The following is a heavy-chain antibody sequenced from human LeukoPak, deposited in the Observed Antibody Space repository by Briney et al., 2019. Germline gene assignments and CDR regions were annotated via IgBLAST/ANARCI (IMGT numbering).Heavy chain of an antibody. Sequence: GGSLRLSCAASGFTVSSNYMSWVRQAPGKGLEWVSVIYSGGSTYYADSVKGRFTISRDNAKNSLYLQMNSLRAEDTALYYCAKDKAAGTSADYYYGMDVWGQGTTVTVSS. D-gene: IGHD6-13*01. J-gene: IGHJ6*02. CDR2: IYSGGST. CDR3: AKDKAAGTSADYYYGMDV. V-gene: IGHV3-53*05. CDR1: GFTVSSNY.